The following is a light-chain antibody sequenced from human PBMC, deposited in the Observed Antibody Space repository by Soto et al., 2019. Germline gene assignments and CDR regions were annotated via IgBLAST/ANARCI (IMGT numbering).Light chain of an antibody. CDR2: DAS. V-gene: IGKV3-11*01. CDR3: QQRSNWA. CDR1: QSVSSY. J-gene: IGKJ1*01. Sequence: EIVLTQSPATLSLSPGERATLSCRASQSVSSYLAWYQQKPGQAPRLLIYDASNRATGIPARFSGSGSGTDFTLTISSLELEDFAVYYCQQRSNWAFCQGTKVEIK.